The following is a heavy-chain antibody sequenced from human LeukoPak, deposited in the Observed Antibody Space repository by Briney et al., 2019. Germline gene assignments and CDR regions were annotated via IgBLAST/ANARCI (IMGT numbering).Heavy chain of an antibody. D-gene: IGHD3-10*01. CDR1: GGSINNNY. V-gene: IGHV4-59*08. CDR2: VYSSGST. Sequence: SETLSLTCTVSGGSINNNYWSWMRQPPGKGLEWIGCVYSSGSTNYNPSLKSRVTISVDTSKNQFSLKLSSVTAADTALYYCARVRDGSGSYRRPIDYWGQGTLVTVSS. CDR3: ARVRDGSGSYRRPIDY. J-gene: IGHJ4*02.